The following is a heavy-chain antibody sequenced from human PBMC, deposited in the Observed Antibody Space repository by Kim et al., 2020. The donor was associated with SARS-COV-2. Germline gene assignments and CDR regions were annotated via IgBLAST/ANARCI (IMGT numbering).Heavy chain of an antibody. D-gene: IGHD3-10*01. CDR3: ANRYVSGRLPRYVGWFDP. J-gene: IGHJ5*02. CDR2: IYYSGST. CDR1: GGSISTDGYY. V-gene: IGHV4-30-4*01. Sequence: SETLSLTCTVSGGSISTDGYYWSWIRQPPGKGLEYIGYIYYSGSTYYNPSLQSRLTISVDTSKNQFYLKLASVTAADTVVYYCANRYVSGRLPRYVGWFDPWGQGTLVTVSS.